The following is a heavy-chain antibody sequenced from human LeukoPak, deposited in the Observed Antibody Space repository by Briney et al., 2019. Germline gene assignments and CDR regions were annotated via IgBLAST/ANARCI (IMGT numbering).Heavy chain of an antibody. Sequence: SETLSLTCTVSGGSISNSAYHWGWIRQPPGKGLEWIGSIHYSGRTYYNLSLKSRVTISVDTSKNQFSLKLSSVTAADTAVYYCARWTLYADYWGQGTLVTVSS. CDR1: GGSISNSAYH. V-gene: IGHV4-39*07. CDR2: IHYSGRT. J-gene: IGHJ4*02. CDR3: ARWTLYADY. D-gene: IGHD3-16*01.